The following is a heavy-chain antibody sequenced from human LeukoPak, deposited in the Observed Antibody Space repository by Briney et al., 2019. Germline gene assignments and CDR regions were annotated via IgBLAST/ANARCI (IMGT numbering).Heavy chain of an antibody. D-gene: IGHD3-3*01. Sequence: PSETLSLTCAVYGGSFSGYYWSWIRQPPGKGLEWIGEINHRGSTNYNPSLKSRVTISVDTSKNQFSLKLSSVTAADTAVHYCARLGDDYDFWSGYSYYFDYWGQGTLVTVSS. CDR2: INHRGST. J-gene: IGHJ4*02. V-gene: IGHV4-34*01. CDR1: GGSFSGYY. CDR3: ARLGDDYDFWSGYSYYFDY.